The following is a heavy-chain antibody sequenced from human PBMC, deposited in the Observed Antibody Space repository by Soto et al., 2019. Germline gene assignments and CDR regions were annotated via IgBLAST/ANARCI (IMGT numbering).Heavy chain of an antibody. CDR2: ISYDGSNK. J-gene: IGHJ4*02. V-gene: IGHV3-30-3*01. Sequence: GGSLRLSCAASGFTFSNYWMSGVRQAPGKGLEWVAVISYDGSNKYYADSVKGRFTISRDNSKNTLYLQMNSLRAEDTAVYYCARWDYDFWSGSFDYWGQGTLVTVSS. D-gene: IGHD3-3*01. CDR1: GFTFSNYW. CDR3: ARWDYDFWSGSFDY.